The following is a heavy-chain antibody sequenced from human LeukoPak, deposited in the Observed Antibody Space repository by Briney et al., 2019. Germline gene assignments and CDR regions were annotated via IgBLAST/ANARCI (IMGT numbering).Heavy chain of an antibody. Sequence: ASVKVSCKASGYTFTGYDIHWVRQAPGQGLEWMGRINPNSGGTNYAQKSQGRVTMTRDTSIRTAHKELSGLRSDDTSVYYCASRPDYWGQGTLVTVSS. CDR3: ASRPDY. CDR1: GYTFTGYD. CDR2: INPNSGGT. J-gene: IGHJ4*02. V-gene: IGHV1-2*06.